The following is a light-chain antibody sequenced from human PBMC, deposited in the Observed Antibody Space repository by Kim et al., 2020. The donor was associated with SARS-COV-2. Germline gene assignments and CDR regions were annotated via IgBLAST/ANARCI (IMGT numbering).Light chain of an antibody. CDR2: EDS. CDR3: QSYDSRFWV. Sequence: LTQPHSVSESPGRTVTISCTRSTGGIASNHVQWYRQRPGSAPTTVIYEDSLRASGVPDRFSGSIDSSSNSASLTISGLKTEDEADYYCQSYDSRFWVFGGGTQLTVL. V-gene: IGLV6-57*03. CDR1: TGGIASNH. J-gene: IGLJ3*02.